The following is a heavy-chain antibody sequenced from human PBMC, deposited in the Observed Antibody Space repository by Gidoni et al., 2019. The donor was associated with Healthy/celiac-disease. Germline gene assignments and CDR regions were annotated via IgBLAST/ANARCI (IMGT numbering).Heavy chain of an antibody. Sequence: QVQLQQWGAGLLKPSETLSLTCAVYGGSFSGYYWSWIRQPPGKGLEWIGEINHSGSTNYNPSLKSRVTISVDTSKNQFSLKLSSVTAADTAVYYCARVARRYYDYWGQGTLVTVSS. J-gene: IGHJ4*02. D-gene: IGHD3-3*02. CDR1: GGSFSGYY. CDR2: INHSGST. V-gene: IGHV4-34*01. CDR3: ARVARRYYDY.